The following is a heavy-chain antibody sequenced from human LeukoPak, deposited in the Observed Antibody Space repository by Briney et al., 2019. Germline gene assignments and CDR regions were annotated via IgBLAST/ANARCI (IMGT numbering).Heavy chain of an antibody. CDR2: IKQDGSEK. CDR3: ARVEGGYCSSTSCYADWFDP. Sequence: GGSLRLSCAASEFTFSSYWMSWVRQAPGKGLEWVANIKQDGSEKYYVDSVKGRFTISRDNAKNSLYLQMNSLRAEDTAVYYCARVEGGYCSSTSCYADWFDPWGQGTLVTVSS. CDR1: EFTFSSYW. J-gene: IGHJ5*02. V-gene: IGHV3-7*03. D-gene: IGHD2-2*01.